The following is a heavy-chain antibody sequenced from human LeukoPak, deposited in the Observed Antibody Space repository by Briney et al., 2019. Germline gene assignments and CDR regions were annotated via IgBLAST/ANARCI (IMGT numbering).Heavy chain of an antibody. J-gene: IGHJ6*02. CDR3: ARAASYYYYYYYYGMDV. Sequence: SETLSPTCAVYGGSFSGYYWSWIRQPPGKGLEWIGEINHSGSTNYNPSLKSRVTISVDTSKNQFSLKLSSVTAADTAVYYCARAASYYYYYYYYGMDVWGQGTTVTVSS. CDR1: GGSFSGYY. D-gene: IGHD1-26*01. CDR2: INHSGST. V-gene: IGHV4-34*01.